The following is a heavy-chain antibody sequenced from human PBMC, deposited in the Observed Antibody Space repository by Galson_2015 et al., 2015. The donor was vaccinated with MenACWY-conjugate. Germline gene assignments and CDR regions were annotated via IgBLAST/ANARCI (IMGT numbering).Heavy chain of an antibody. D-gene: IGHD5-18*01. CDR2: IYPGDSDT. Sequence: QSGAEVTKPGESLQISCKGSGYSFPSYWIGWVRQMPGKGLEWMGIIYPGDSDTRYSPSFQGQVTISADKSISTAYLQWSSLKASDTAIYVFARLSPGYSYAHGDYWAQGTLVPVSS. CDR3: ARLSPGYSYAHGDY. J-gene: IGHJ4*02. CDR1: GYSFPSYW. V-gene: IGHV5-51*03.